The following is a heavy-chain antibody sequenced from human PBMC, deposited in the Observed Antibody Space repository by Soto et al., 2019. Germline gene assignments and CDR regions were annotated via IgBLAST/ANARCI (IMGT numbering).Heavy chain of an antibody. D-gene: IGHD3-16*01. CDR1: GGSISNNNYH. J-gene: IGHJ4*02. CDR2: IYYRGNT. V-gene: IGHV4-39*01. CDR3: ARLRGGCPADF. Sequence: SETLSLTCSVSGGSISNNNYHWGWIRKPPGKGLEWMGSIYYRGNTYYNPSLRSRITISVDTSRNQFSLALSSVTAADPAVYFCARLRGGCPADFWGQGALVTVSS.